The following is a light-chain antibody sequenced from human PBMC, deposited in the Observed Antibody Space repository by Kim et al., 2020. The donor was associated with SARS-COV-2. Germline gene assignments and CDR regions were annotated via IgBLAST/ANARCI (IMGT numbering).Light chain of an antibody. J-gene: IGKJ2*01. V-gene: IGKV1-17*01. CDR2: AAS. CDR3: LQRKTYPFT. Sequence: ASVGDRVTITCRASQDIRNDVGWYQQKPGKAPKGLIYAASSLQSGVPSRFSGSGSGTEFTLTISSLQPEDFATYFCLQRKTYPFTFGQGTKLEI. CDR1: QDIRND.